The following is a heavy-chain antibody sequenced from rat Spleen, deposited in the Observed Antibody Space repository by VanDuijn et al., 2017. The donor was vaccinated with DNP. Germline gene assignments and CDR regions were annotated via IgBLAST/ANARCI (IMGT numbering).Heavy chain of an antibody. V-gene: IGHV5-25*01. D-gene: IGHD1-10*01. CDR3: ASLNNYNWFAY. J-gene: IGHJ3*01. Sequence: EVQLVETGGGLVQPGRSLKLSCVASGFTFSSYWMYWIRQAPKKGLEWVATISISGDTTYYRDSVKGRFTISRDNSKSTLYLQMDSLRSEDTATYYCASLNNYNWFAYWGQGTLVTVSS. CDR2: ISISGDTT. CDR1: GFTFSSYW.